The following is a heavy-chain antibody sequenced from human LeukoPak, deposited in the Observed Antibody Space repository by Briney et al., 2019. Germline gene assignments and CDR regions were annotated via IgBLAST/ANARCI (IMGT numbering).Heavy chain of an antibody. V-gene: IGHV3-30*18. J-gene: IGHJ6*02. CDR2: ISYDGSNK. D-gene: IGHD3-3*01. Sequence: GGSLRLSCAASGFTFSSYGMHWVRQAPGKGLEWVAVISYDGSNKYYADSVKGRFTISRDNSKNTLYLQMNSLRAEDTAVYYCAKDPRWSGYSYYYYYYGMDVWGQGTTVTVSS. CDR3: AKDPRWSGYSYYYYYYGMDV. CDR1: GFTFSSYG.